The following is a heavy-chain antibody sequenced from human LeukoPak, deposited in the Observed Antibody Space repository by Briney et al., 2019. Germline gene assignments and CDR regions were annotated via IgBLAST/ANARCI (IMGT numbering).Heavy chain of an antibody. CDR1: GGTFSSYA. Sequence: ASVKVSCKASGGTFSSYAISWVRQAPGQGLEWMGGIIPIFGTANYAQKFQGRVTITADESTSTAYMELSSLRSEDTAVYYCARVFGCSSTSCYNWFDPWGQGTLVTVSS. J-gene: IGHJ5*02. CDR2: IIPIFGTA. D-gene: IGHD2-2*01. CDR3: ARVFGCSSTSCYNWFDP. V-gene: IGHV1-69*13.